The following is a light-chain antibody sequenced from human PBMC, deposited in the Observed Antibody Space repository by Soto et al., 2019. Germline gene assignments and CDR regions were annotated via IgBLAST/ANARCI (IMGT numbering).Light chain of an antibody. CDR1: QSVSSN. CDR2: AVS. Sequence: EIMMTQSPGTLSASPGERATLSCRASQSVSSNLAWYHQKPGQAPRLLIYAVSTGATGIPARFSGSGSGTEFTLTISSLQSEDFAVYYCQQYNKWPLTFGQGTKVEIK. V-gene: IGKV3-15*01. CDR3: QQYNKWPLT. J-gene: IGKJ1*01.